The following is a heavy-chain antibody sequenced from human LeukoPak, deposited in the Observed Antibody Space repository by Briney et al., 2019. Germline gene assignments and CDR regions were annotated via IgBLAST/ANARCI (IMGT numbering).Heavy chain of an antibody. D-gene: IGHD3-22*01. J-gene: IGHJ3*02. CDR2: INWNGGST. Sequence: PGGSLRLSCAASGFTFSSYWMHWVRQAPGKGLEWVSGINWNGGSTGYADSVKGRFTISRDNAKNSLYLQMNSLRAEDTALYYCARGSSGTDGDAFDIWGQGTMVTVSS. CDR3: ARGSSGTDGDAFDI. CDR1: GFTFSSYW. V-gene: IGHV3-20*04.